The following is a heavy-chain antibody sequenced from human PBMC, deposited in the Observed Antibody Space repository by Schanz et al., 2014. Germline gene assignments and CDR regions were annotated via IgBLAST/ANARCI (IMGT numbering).Heavy chain of an antibody. CDR1: GFTFSSYG. Sequence: VHLLESGGGLVPPGGSLRLSCAASGFTFSSYGMHWVRQAPGKGLEWVAVIWYDGSNKYYADSVKGRFTISRDNSKNTLFLQMDSMRAEDTAVYYCAQDHTTESCYSAGPPIDYWGQGTLLTVSS. CDR2: IWYDGSNK. CDR3: AQDHTTESCYSAGPPIDY. D-gene: IGHD2-15*01. J-gene: IGHJ4*02. V-gene: IGHV3-33*08.